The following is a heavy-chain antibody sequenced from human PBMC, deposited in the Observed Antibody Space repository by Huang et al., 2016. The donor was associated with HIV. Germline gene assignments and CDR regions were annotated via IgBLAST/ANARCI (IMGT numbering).Heavy chain of an antibody. Sequence: EVELAESGGGSVRPGQSLRLSCVGSGFIFSDYWMHWVRQIPGKGLMGVARIESDGSRTSYADSVKGRFTIYRDNARNTVYLQMSSLRVDDTAVYYCVRAREKGYDFWSGYRYWGQGAQVTVSS. CDR2: IESDGSRT. CDR3: VRAREKGYDFWSGYRY. V-gene: IGHV3-74*02. CDR1: GFIFSDYW. D-gene: IGHD3-3*01. J-gene: IGHJ4*01.